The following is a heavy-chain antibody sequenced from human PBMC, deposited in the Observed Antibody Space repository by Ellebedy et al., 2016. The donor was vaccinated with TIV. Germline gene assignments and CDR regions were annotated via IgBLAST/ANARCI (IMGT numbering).Heavy chain of an antibody. V-gene: IGHV1-69*10. CDR2: IIPRLGVA. CDR1: GGTFSNNA. J-gene: IGHJ4*02. CDR3: ARVPDYYGSGGHFDY. D-gene: IGHD3-10*01. Sequence: AASVKVSCKASGGTFSNNAISWVRQAPGQGPEWMGGIIPRLGVANYAPHFQDRVTITADTSTSTAYMELRSLTSDDTAIYYCARVPDYYGSGGHFDYWGQGTLVTVSS.